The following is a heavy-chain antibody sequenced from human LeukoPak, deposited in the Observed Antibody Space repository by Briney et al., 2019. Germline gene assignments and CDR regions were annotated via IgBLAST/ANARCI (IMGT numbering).Heavy chain of an antibody. CDR3: ARMSYGSGSYYPDYFDY. Sequence: SETLSLTCTVSGGSISSYYWTWLRQPPGKGLEWIGFIYYSGSANYNPSLKSRVTISVDTSKNQFSLKLSSVTAADTAVYYCARMSYGSGSYYPDYFDYWGQGTLVTVSS. D-gene: IGHD3-10*01. J-gene: IGHJ4*02. CDR2: IYYSGSA. CDR1: GGSISSYY. V-gene: IGHV4-59*08.